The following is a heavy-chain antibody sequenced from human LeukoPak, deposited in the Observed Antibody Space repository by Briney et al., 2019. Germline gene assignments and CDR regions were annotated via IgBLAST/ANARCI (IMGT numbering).Heavy chain of an antibody. Sequence: ASVNVSCKASVYTFTSYDINWVRQATGQGLEWMGWMNPNSCNTGYAQQFQGRVTMTRNTSISTAYMELSSLRSEDTAVYYCAKIDSSVSWGQGTLVTVSS. J-gene: IGHJ4*02. CDR3: AKIDSSVS. CDR1: VYTFTSYD. V-gene: IGHV1-8*01. D-gene: IGHD3-22*01. CDR2: MNPNSCNT.